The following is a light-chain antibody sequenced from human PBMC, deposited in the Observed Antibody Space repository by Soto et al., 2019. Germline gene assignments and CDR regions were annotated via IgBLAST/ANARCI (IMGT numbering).Light chain of an antibody. Sequence: DIQMTQSPSSLSASVGDRVNITCRASQTIRRYLNWYQQKPGEAPNLLIYGASTLQSGVPSRFSGSGSGTDFILTISSLQPEDFATYYCQQSYNTPVTLGGGTKVEIK. J-gene: IGKJ4*01. V-gene: IGKV1-39*01. CDR1: QTIRRY. CDR2: GAS. CDR3: QQSYNTPVT.